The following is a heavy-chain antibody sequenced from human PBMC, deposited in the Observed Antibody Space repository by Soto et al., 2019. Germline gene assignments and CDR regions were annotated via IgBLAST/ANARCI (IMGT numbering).Heavy chain of an antibody. Sequence: ASVKVSCKASGYTFTSYGISWVRQAPGQGLEWMGWISAYNGNTNYAQKLQGRVTMTTDTSTSTAYMELRSLRSDDTAVYYCARDLDSVVVPAAFLPFDPRGQRTLVTVCS. V-gene: IGHV1-18*01. D-gene: IGHD2-2*03. J-gene: IGHJ5*02. CDR1: GYTFTSYG. CDR3: ARDLDSVVVPAAFLPFDP. CDR2: ISAYNGNT.